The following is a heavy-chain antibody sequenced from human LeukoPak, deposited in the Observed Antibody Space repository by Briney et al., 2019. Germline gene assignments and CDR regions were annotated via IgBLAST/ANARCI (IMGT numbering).Heavy chain of an antibody. J-gene: IGHJ4*02. CDR3: ARLGDRSGYYVDY. CDR2: ISYSGST. Sequence: SETLSLTCTVSGDSISSYYWSWVRQPPGKGLEWIGYISYSGSTNYNPSLKSRVTISIDTSKNQFSLKLSSVTAADTAVYYCARLGDRSGYYVDYWGQGTLVTVSS. D-gene: IGHD3-22*01. V-gene: IGHV4-59*08. CDR1: GDSISSYY.